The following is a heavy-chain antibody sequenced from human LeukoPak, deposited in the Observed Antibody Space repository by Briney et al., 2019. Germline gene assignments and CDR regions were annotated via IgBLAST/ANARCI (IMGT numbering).Heavy chain of an antibody. J-gene: IGHJ3*02. Sequence: SETLSLTCTVSGGSISSGGYYWSWIRQPPGKGLEWIGYIYHSGSTYYNPSLKSRVTISVDRSKNQFSLKLSSVTAADTAVYYCARAEYCSSTSCYTSSAFDIWGQGTMVTVSS. D-gene: IGHD2-2*02. V-gene: IGHV4-30-2*01. CDR2: IYHSGST. CDR1: GGSISSGGYY. CDR3: ARAEYCSSTSCYTSSAFDI.